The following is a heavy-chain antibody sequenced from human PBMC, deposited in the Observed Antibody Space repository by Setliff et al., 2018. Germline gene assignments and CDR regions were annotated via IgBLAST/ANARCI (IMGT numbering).Heavy chain of an antibody. V-gene: IGHV3-23*01. CDR3: ARVANPGSNSCYRPLDV. D-gene: IGHD3-16*02. J-gene: IGHJ3*01. CDR1: GFTFSSYA. CDR2: ISGSGGST. Sequence: GGSLRLSCAASGFTFSSYAISWVRQAPGKGLEWVSAISGSGGSTYYADSVKGRFTISRDNSKNTLYLQMNSLRVDDTAVYYCARVANPGSNSCYRPLDVWGQGTMVTVSS.